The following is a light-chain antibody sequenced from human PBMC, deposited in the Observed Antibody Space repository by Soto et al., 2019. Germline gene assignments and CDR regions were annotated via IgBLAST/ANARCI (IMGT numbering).Light chain of an antibody. CDR3: SSYTSSSTLVV. Sequence: QSALTQPASVSGSPGQSITISCTGTSSDVGSYNLVSWYQQHPGKAPKFMIYEVNKRPSGVSNRFSGSKSGNTASLTISGLQAEDEADYYCSSYTSSSTLVVFGGGTKVTVL. CDR2: EVN. J-gene: IGLJ2*01. V-gene: IGLV2-14*02. CDR1: SSDVGSYNL.